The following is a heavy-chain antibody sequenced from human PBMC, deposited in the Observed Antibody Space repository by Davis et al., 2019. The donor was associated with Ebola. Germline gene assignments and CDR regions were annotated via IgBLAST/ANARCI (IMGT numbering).Heavy chain of an antibody. D-gene: IGHD4-17*01. CDR2: INPSGGST. CDR3: ARGGINDYGDYLPDYYGMDV. Sequence: AASVKVSCKASGYTFTSYYMHWVRQAPGQGLEWMGIINPSGGSTSYAQKFQGRVTMTRDTSTSTVYMELSSLRSEDTAVYYCARGGINDYGDYLPDYYGMDVWGQGTTVTVSS. V-gene: IGHV1-46*01. CDR1: GYTFTSYY. J-gene: IGHJ6*02.